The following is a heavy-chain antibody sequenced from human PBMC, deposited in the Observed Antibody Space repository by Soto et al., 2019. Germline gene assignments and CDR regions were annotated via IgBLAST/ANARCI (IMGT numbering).Heavy chain of an antibody. Sequence: ASVKVSCKASGGTFSSYAISWVRQAPGQGLEWMGGIIPIFGTANYAQKFQGRVTITADESTSTAYMELSSLRSEDTAVYYCARVFFGSVAAAGTDAFDIWGQGTMVTVSS. J-gene: IGHJ3*02. D-gene: IGHD6-13*01. V-gene: IGHV1-69*13. CDR1: GGTFSSYA. CDR3: ARVFFGSVAAAGTDAFDI. CDR2: IIPIFGTA.